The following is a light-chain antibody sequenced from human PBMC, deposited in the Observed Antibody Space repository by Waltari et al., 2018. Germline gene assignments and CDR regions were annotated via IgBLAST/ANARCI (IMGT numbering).Light chain of an antibody. CDR2: RTS. V-gene: IGKV1-39*01. CDR1: ENVHTY. Sequence: DIQMTQSPSSLAASVGDRVTITCRASENVHTYLNWYQVKPGKAPELLIYRTSTLQSGAPSRFSGSGSGTYYTFTINSLQSEDVGTYYCQQGYGTPVGFGGGTKVEIK. CDR3: QQGYGTPVG. J-gene: IGKJ4*01.